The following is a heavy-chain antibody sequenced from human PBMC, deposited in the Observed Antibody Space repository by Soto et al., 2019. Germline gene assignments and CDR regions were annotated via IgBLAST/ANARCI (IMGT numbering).Heavy chain of an antibody. CDR3: AREGLYGSGSYYSKALDY. CDR1: GGTFSSYA. D-gene: IGHD3-10*01. J-gene: IGHJ4*02. V-gene: IGHV1-69*13. CDR2: IIPMFGTA. Sequence: ASVKVSCKASGGTFSSYAISWVRQAPGQGLEWMGGIIPMFGTANYAQKFQGRVTITADESTSTAYMEVSSLRSEDTAVYYCAREGLYGSGSYYSKALDYWGQGTLVTVSS.